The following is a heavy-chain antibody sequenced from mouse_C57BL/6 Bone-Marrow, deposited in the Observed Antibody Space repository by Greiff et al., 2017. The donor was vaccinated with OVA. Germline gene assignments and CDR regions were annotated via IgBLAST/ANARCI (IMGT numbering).Heavy chain of an antibody. J-gene: IGHJ4*01. CDR3: AGGYYVSLYAMDY. CDR1: GYTFTSYW. Sequence: VHLVESGAELAKPGASVKLSCKASGYTFTSYWMHWVKQRPGQGLEWIGYINPSSGYTKYNQKFKDKATLTADKSSSTAYMQLSSLTYEDSAVYYCAGGYYVSLYAMDYWGQGTSVTVSS. CDR2: INPSSGYT. D-gene: IGHD2-3*01. V-gene: IGHV1-7*01.